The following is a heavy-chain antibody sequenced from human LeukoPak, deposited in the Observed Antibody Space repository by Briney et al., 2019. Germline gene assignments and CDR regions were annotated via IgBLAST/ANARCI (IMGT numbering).Heavy chain of an antibody. J-gene: IGHJ4*02. Sequence: GGSLRLSCAASGFTFSSYAMSWVRQAPGKGLEGVSAISGSGGSTYYADSVKGRFTISRDNSKNTLYLQMNSLRAEDTAVYYCAKDRRGRLWFGESSDYWGQGTLVTVSS. CDR1: GFTFSSYA. D-gene: IGHD3-10*01. CDR3: AKDRRGRLWFGESSDY. CDR2: ISGSGGST. V-gene: IGHV3-23*01.